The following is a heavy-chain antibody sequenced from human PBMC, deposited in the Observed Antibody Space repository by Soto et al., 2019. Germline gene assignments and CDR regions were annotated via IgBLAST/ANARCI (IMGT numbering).Heavy chain of an antibody. Sequence: SETLSLTCSVPGDSISSLEWWTWVRQPPGKGLEWVGEISHSGSTNYNPSLKSRVSISIDKSKNQFSLKLFSVTAADTAVYYCASRVGTRPFWGQGTLVTVSS. CDR1: GDSISSLEW. V-gene: IGHV4-4*02. CDR3: ASRVGTRPF. D-gene: IGHD6-6*01. CDR2: ISHSGST. J-gene: IGHJ4*02.